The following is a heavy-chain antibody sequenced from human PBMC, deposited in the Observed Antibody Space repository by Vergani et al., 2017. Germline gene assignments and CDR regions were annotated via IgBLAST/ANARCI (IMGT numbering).Heavy chain of an antibody. CDR3: AHSPAADDAFDT. V-gene: IGHV2-5*01. Sequence: QITLKESGPTLVKPTQTLTLTCTFSGFSLSTSAVGVGWIRQPPGKALEWLALIYWNDDKRYSPSLKSRLTITKDTSKNQVVLTMTNMDPVDTATYYCAHSPAADDAFDTWGQGTMVTVSS. J-gene: IGHJ3*02. CDR2: IYWNDDK. D-gene: IGHD6-13*01. CDR1: GFSLSTSAVG.